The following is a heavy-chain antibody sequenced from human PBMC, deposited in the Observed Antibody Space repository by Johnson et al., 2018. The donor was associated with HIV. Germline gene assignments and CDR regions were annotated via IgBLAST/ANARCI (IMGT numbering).Heavy chain of an antibody. V-gene: IGHV3-7*01. Sequence: VQLVESGGGLVQPGGSLRLSCAASGFTVSSNFMTWVRQAPGKGLAWVANINRAGSEKYYVDSVKGRFTISRDNTNNSLYLQMNSLRAGDTAVYYCAREARMRDAFDIWGQGTMVTVSS. D-gene: IGHD1-14*01. CDR1: GFTVSSNF. CDR2: INRAGSEK. CDR3: AREARMRDAFDI. J-gene: IGHJ3*02.